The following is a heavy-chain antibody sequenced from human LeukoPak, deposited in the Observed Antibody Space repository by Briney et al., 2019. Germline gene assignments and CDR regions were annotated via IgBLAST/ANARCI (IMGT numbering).Heavy chain of an antibody. CDR2: IKQDGSEK. J-gene: IGHJ4*02. Sequence: GGSLRLSCAASGFTFSSYWMSWVRQAPGKGLEWVANIKQDGSEKYYVDSVKGRFTISRDNAKNSLYLQMNSLRAEDTAVYYCARFAGYCSSTSCPTYYFDYWGQGTLVTVSS. V-gene: IGHV3-7*01. CDR1: GFTFSSYW. D-gene: IGHD2-2*01. CDR3: ARFAGYCSSTSCPTYYFDY.